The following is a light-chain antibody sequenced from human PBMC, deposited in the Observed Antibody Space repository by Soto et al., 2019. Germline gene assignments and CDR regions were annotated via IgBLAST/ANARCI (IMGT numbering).Light chain of an antibody. Sequence: EVVLTQSPGTLSLSPVEGATLSCRASQSVSSYLAWYQQKPGQAPRLLIYDGSIRATGIPARFSGSGSGTDFTLAISSLEPEDVAVYYCQQRTNWPPTFGGGTKVDIK. CDR2: DGS. J-gene: IGKJ4*01. CDR1: QSVSSY. V-gene: IGKV3-11*01. CDR3: QQRTNWPPT.